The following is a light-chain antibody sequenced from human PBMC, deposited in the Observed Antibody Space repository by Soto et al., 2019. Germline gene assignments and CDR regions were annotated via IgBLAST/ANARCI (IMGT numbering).Light chain of an antibody. CDR3: SSYTSSRTLV. J-gene: IGLJ1*01. CDR2: EVS. CDR1: SSDVGGYNY. V-gene: IGLV2-14*01. Sequence: QSALTQPASVSGSPGQSITISCTGTSSDVGGYNYVSWYQQHPGKAPKLMIYEVSNRPSGVSNRISGSKSGNTASLTISGLKAEDEADYYCSSYTSSRTLVFGTGTKLTVL.